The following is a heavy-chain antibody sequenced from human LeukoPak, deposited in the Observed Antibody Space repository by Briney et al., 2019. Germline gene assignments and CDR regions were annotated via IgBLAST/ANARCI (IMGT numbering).Heavy chain of an antibody. D-gene: IGHD3-10*01. CDR1: GYSISRGYH. J-gene: IGHJ4*02. CDR2: IYHNGST. Sequence: SETLSLTCTVSGYSISRGYHWGWIRQPPGKGLEWIGSIYHNGSTYYNPSLKSRVTISVDTSKNQFSLKLSSVTVADTAVYYCARVLVWFGEPTSLDYWGQGTLVTVSS. CDR3: ARVLVWFGEPTSLDY. V-gene: IGHV4-38-2*02.